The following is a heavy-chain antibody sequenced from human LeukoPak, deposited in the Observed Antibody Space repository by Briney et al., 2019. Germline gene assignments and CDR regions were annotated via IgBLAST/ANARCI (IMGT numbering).Heavy chain of an antibody. CDR1: GGSISSYY. V-gene: IGHV4-4*07. CDR2: IYTSGST. D-gene: IGHD1-26*01. CDR3: ARGGSGSYYAHDAFDI. Sequence: PSETLSLTCTVSGGSISSYYWSWIRQPAGKGLEWIGRIYTSGSTNYNPSLKSRVTMSVDTSKNQFSLKLSSVTAADTTVYYCARGGSGSYYAHDAFDIWGQGTMVTVSS. J-gene: IGHJ3*02.